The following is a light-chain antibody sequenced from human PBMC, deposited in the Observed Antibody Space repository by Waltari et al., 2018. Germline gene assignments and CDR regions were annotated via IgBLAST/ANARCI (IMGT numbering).Light chain of an antibody. CDR1: QSLTSW. J-gene: IGKJ1*01. V-gene: IGKV1-5*01. Sequence: DIQMTQSPSTLSASVGDRVTITCRASQSLTSWLAWYQHQPGTAPKLLIYDASRLQSGVSSRFSGSRSGTQFTLTITSLQPDDSATYYCQQHNNYPWTFGQGTKVEIK. CDR2: DAS. CDR3: QQHNNYPWT.